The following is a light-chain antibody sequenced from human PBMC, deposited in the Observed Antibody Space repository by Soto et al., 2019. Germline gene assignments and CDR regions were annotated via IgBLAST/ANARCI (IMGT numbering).Light chain of an antibody. CDR2: GAS. CDR3: QQYNNWWT. Sequence: EIVVAHSPATVSLSPGERAALSCRAGQSVSSNLAWYQQKPGQAPRLLIYGASTRATGIPARFTGSGSGTEFTLTISSLKFDDSAVYYCQQYNNWWTFGQGTKVDIK. CDR1: QSVSSN. J-gene: IGKJ1*01. V-gene: IGKV3-15*01.